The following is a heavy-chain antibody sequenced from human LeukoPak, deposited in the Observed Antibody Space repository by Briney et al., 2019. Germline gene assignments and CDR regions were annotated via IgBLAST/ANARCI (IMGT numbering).Heavy chain of an antibody. D-gene: IGHD2-2*01. CDR2: ISGSGDNT. Sequence: QTGGSLRLSCAASGFTFSKFPMGWVRQAPGRGLEWVSAISGSGDNTYYADSVKGRFTISRDNSKNTLDLQMNSLRAEDTAVYYCAKGEGRRIVLVPAAKWYFDYWGQGTLVTVSS. J-gene: IGHJ4*02. CDR1: GFTFSKFP. CDR3: AKGEGRRIVLVPAAKWYFDY. V-gene: IGHV3-23*01.